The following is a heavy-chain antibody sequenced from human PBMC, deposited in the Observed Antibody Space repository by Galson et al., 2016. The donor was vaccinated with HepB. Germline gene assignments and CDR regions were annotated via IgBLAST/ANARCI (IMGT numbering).Heavy chain of an antibody. D-gene: IGHD3-10*01. V-gene: IGHV6-1*01. CDR1: GDSVSSNIAA. Sequence: CAISGDSVSSNIAAWNWIGQSPSRGLEWLGRIYYRSKWYNDYATSMKSRITITPDTSRNQFSLRLTSVTPADTAVYYCARGRSYVHFDSWGQGTVVTVSS. CDR3: ARGRSYVHFDS. CDR2: IYYRSKWYN. J-gene: IGHJ4*02.